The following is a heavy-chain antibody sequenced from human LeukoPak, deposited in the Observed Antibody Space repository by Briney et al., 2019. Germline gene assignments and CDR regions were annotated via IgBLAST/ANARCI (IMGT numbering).Heavy chain of an antibody. CDR2: INTGNSNT. D-gene: IGHD3-22*01. CDR3: ARVPLHDDSRHYYPH. CDR1: GYTFTNYG. Sequence: ASVKVACKTSGYTFTNYGMHWVRQAPRQSPEWMGWINTGNSNTKSSQKFQDRVTLTRDTSASTGYMELNSLSSEDTAVYYCARVPLHDDSRHYYPHWGQGTPVTVSS. J-gene: IGHJ1*01. V-gene: IGHV1-3*04.